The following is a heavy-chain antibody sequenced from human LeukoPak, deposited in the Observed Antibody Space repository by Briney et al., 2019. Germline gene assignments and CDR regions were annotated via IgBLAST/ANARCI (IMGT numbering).Heavy chain of an antibody. CDR2: IYYSGST. J-gene: IGHJ6*02. CDR1: GGSISSGGYY. CDR3: AREDYGGLDGMDV. Sequence: PSQTLSLTCTVSGGSISSGGYYWSWIRQHPGKGLEWIGYIYYSGSTYYNPSLKSRVTMSVDTSKNQFSLKLSSVTAADTAVYYCAREDYGGLDGMDVWGQGTTVTVSS. D-gene: IGHD4-23*01. V-gene: IGHV4-31*03.